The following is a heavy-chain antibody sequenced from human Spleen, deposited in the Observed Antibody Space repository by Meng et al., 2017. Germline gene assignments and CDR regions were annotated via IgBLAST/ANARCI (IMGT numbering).Heavy chain of an antibody. CDR2: ISSNGVAT. D-gene: IGHD5-24*01. Sequence: GESLKISCAASGFTFSSYEMNWVRQAPGKGLEYVSAISSNGVATYYANSVKGRFTISRDNSKNTLYLQMGSLRAEDMAMYYCARELGRDGYSYDYWGQGTLVTVSS. J-gene: IGHJ4*02. CDR1: GFTFSSYE. CDR3: ARELGRDGYSYDY. V-gene: IGHV3-64*01.